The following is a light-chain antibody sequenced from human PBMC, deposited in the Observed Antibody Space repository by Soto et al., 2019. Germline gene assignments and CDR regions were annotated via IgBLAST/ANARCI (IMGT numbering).Light chain of an antibody. CDR3: AAWDDSLNGLV. Sequence: QAVVTQPPSASGTPGQKVTIACSGSSSNIGPNAVNWYQQLPGTAPKLLLYNTNQRPSGVSDRFSGYKSGTSASLAISGLQSDDEADYHCAAWDDSLNGLVFGTGTKLPVL. CDR2: NTN. CDR1: SSNIGPNA. V-gene: IGLV1-44*01. J-gene: IGLJ1*01.